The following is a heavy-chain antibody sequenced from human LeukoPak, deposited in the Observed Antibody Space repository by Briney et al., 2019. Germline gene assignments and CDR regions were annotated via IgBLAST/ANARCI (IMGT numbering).Heavy chain of an antibody. V-gene: IGHV3-23*01. D-gene: IGHD2-15*01. CDR1: GFTFSSYA. J-gene: IGHJ4*02. CDR2: ISGSGGST. Sequence: GGSLRLSCAASGFTFSSYAMSWVRQAPGKGLEWVSAISGSGGSTYCADSVKGRFTISRDNSKNTLYLQMNSLRAEDTAVYYCAKTGRKLGRLNCSGGSCYSPFDYWGQGTLVTVSS. CDR3: AKTGRKLGRLNCSGGSCYSPFDY.